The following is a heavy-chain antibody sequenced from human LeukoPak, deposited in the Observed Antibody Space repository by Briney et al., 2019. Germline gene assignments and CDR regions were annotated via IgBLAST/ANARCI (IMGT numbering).Heavy chain of an antibody. CDR3: ARDQAGILSSGPSFDY. Sequence: PGGSLRLSCAASGFTFSSYWMSWVRQAPGKGLEWVANIKQDGSEKYYVDSVKGRFTISRDNAKNSLYLQMNSLRAEDTAVYYCARDQAGILSSGPSFDYWGQGTLVTVSS. CDR2: IKQDGSEK. V-gene: IGHV3-7*01. J-gene: IGHJ4*02. CDR1: GFTFSSYW. D-gene: IGHD6-19*01.